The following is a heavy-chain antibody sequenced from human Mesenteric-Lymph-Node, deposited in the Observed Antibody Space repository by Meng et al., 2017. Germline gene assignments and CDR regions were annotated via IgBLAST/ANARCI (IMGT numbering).Heavy chain of an antibody. CDR3: ARQSDYFDY. CDR1: VGSISSSNW. Sequence: QGSPQAAGPCLVNPVGTPSPTCAVLVGSISSSNWGSWVRQPPGKGLEWIGKIYHSGITIYNPSLKSRVTMSVDNSKNQFSLKLNSMTAADTAVYYCARQSDYFDYWGQGTLVTVSS. V-gene: IGHV4-4*02. CDR2: IYHSGIT. J-gene: IGHJ4*02.